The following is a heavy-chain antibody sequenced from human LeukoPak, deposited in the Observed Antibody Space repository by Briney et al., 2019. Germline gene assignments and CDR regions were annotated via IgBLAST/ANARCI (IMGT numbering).Heavy chain of an antibody. CDR3: ARSYYDFWSGYSPFCY. Sequence: PGESLKISCKGSGYSFTSYWIGWVRQMPGKGLEWMGIIYPGDSDTRYSPSFQGQVTISADKSISTAYLQWSSLKASDTAMYYCARSYYDFWSGYSPFCYWGQGILVTVSS. CDR2: IYPGDSDT. D-gene: IGHD3-3*01. CDR1: GYSFTSYW. J-gene: IGHJ4*02. V-gene: IGHV5-51*01.